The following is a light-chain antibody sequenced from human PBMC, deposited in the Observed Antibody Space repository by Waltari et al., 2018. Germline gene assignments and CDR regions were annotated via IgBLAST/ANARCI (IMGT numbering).Light chain of an antibody. Sequence: EIVLTQSPGTLSLSPGESATLSCRASKRASQSVGYSHLAWYQHTPGQAPSLLIFGASSRAAGIPDRFSGSGSGPDFTLTISRLEPEDFAVYYCQKYGTSPATFGQGTKVELK. V-gene: IGKV3-20*01. J-gene: IGKJ1*01. CDR2: GAS. CDR1: QSVGYSH. CDR3: QKYGTSPAT.